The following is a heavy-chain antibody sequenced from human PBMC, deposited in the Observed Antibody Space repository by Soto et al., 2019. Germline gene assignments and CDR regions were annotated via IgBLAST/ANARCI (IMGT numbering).Heavy chain of an antibody. V-gene: IGHV5-10-1*01. J-gene: IGHJ6*02. CDR3: ASHYSSSHYGMDV. Sequence: GESLKISCKGSGYSFTSYWISWVRQMPGKGLQWMGRIDPSDSYTNYSPSFQGHVTISADKSISTAYLQWSSLKASDTAMDYCASHYSSSHYGMDVWGQGTTVTVSS. D-gene: IGHD6-6*01. CDR2: IDPSDSYT. CDR1: GYSFTSYW.